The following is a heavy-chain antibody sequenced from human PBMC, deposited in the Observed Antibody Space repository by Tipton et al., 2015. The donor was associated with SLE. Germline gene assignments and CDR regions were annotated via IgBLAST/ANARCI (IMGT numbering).Heavy chain of an antibody. V-gene: IGHV3-9*01. CDR1: GFTFDDYA. J-gene: IGHJ4*02. CDR2: ISWNSGSI. Sequence: SLRLSCAASGFTFDDYAMHWVRHAPGKGLEWVSGISWNSGSIGYADSVKGRFTISRDNAKNSLYLQMNSLRAEDTALYYWAKGAPIDYWGQGTLVTVSS. CDR3: AKGAPIDY.